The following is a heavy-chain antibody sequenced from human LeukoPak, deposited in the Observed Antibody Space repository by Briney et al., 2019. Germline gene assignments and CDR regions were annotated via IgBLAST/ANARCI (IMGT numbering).Heavy chain of an antibody. Sequence: ASVKVSCKASGYTFTSYGISWVRQAPGQGLEWMGSISDYNGNTKNAQKFQDRVTITTDTCTSTAYMELRSLISDHTAVYYCERDQYYSVWGSYRPYFDYWGQGTQVTVSS. CDR2: ISDYNGNT. CDR3: ERDQYYSVWGSYRPYFDY. V-gene: IGHV1-18*01. J-gene: IGHJ4*02. D-gene: IGHD3-16*02. CDR1: GYTFTSYG.